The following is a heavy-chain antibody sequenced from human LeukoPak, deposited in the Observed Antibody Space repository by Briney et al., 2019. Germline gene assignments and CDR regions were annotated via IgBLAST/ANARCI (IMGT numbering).Heavy chain of an antibody. Sequence: SETLSLTCTVSGGSISSYYWSWIRQPPGKGLEWIGYIYYSGSTYYNPSLKSRVTISVDTSKNQFSLKLSSVTAADTAVYYCARAVSYYYYYYMDVWGKGTTVTVSS. CDR3: ARAVSYYYYYYMDV. D-gene: IGHD4-11*01. J-gene: IGHJ6*03. CDR1: GGSISSYY. V-gene: IGHV4-59*04. CDR2: IYYSGST.